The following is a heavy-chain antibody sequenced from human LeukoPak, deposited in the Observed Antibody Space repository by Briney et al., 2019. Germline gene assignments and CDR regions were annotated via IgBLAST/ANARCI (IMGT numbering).Heavy chain of an antibody. D-gene: IGHD3-22*01. CDR1: GFTVSSSY. CDR2: IYSGGTT. J-gene: IGHJ4*02. Sequence: GGSLRLSCAASGFTVSSSYMSWVRQAPGKGLEWVSVIYSGGTTYYADSVKGRFTISRDTSKNTLYLQMNSLRAEDTAVYYCAKTYYYDNNGYYYFDYWSQGTLVTVSS. CDR3: AKTYYYDNNGYYYFDY. V-gene: IGHV3-66*01.